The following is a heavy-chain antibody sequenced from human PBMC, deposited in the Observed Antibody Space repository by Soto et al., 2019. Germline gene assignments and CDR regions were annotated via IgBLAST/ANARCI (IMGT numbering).Heavy chain of an antibody. D-gene: IGHD1-7*01. J-gene: IGHJ4*02. V-gene: IGHV4-34*01. CDR3: ARSTRRLYNWNFPLTFDY. Sequence: SETLSLTCAVYGGSFSGYYWSWIRQPPGKGLEWIGEINHSGSTNYNPSLKSRVTISVDTSKNQFSLKLSSATAADTAVYYCARSTRRLYNWNFPLTFDYWGQGTLVTVSS. CDR1: GGSFSGYY. CDR2: INHSGST.